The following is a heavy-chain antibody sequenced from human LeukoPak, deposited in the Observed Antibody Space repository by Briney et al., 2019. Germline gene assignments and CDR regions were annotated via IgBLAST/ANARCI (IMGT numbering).Heavy chain of an antibody. CDR2: ISYDGSNK. Sequence: HTGGSLRLSCAASGFTFSSYGMHWVRQAPGKGLEWVAVISYDGSNKYYADSVKGRFTISRDNSKNTLYLQMNSLRAEDTAVYYCAFGTGWKRVAAPDYWGQGTLVTVSS. CDR3: AFGTGWKRVAAPDY. V-gene: IGHV3-30*03. D-gene: IGHD6-13*01. J-gene: IGHJ4*02. CDR1: GFTFSSYG.